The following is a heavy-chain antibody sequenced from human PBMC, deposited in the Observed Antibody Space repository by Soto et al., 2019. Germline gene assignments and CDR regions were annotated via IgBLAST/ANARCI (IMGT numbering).Heavy chain of an antibody. D-gene: IGHD3-3*01. CDR2: ISYDGSNK. CDR3: ARGRLRFLEWLPGYFDY. J-gene: IGHJ4*02. CDR1: GFTFSSYA. Sequence: GGSLRLSCAASGFTFSSYAMHWVRQAPGKGLEWVAVISYDGSNKYYADSVKGRFTISRDNSKNTLYLQMNSLRAEDTAVYYCARGRLRFLEWLPGYFDYWGQGTLVTVSS. V-gene: IGHV3-30-3*01.